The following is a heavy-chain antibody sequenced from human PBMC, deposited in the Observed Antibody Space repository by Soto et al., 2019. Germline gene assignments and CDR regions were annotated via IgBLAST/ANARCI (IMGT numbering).Heavy chain of an antibody. CDR3: ARENSVQAWLHHFDH. CDR2: ISDDGASI. D-gene: IGHD5-18*01. V-gene: IGHV3-48*03. Sequence: PGGSLRLSCEASGFSFSRFAMNWVRQAPGRGLEWVSYISDDGASIYYADSLKGRFTISRDNAKNSLSLQMNNLRAEDTAVYYCARENSVQAWLHHFDHWGLGTLVTVSS. CDR1: GFSFSRFA. J-gene: IGHJ4*02.